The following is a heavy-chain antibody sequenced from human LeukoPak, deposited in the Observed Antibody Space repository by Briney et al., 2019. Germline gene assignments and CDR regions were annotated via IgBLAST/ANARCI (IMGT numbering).Heavy chain of an antibody. CDR3: ARVGPGSSNPFGY. J-gene: IGHJ4*02. CDR1: GGTFSSYA. CDR2: IIPIFGTA. Sequence: SVKVSCKASGGTFSSYAISWVRQAPGQGLEWMGGIIPIFGTANYAQKFQGRVTITTDESTSTAYMELSSLRSEDTAVYYCARVGPGSSNPFGYWGQGTLVTVSS. V-gene: IGHV1-69*05. D-gene: IGHD6-13*01.